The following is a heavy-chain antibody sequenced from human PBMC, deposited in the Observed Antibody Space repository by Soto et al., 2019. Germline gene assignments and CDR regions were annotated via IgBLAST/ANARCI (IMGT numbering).Heavy chain of an antibody. D-gene: IGHD3-10*01. J-gene: IGHJ4*02. Sequence: GGSLRLSCAASGFTFSSYSMNWVRQAPGKGLGWVSSISSSSSYIYYADSVKGRFTISRDNAKNSLYLQMNSLRAEDTAVYYCARGITMVRGVTGSVCDYWGQGTLVTVSS. CDR2: ISSSSSYI. V-gene: IGHV3-21*01. CDR3: ARGITMVRGVTGSVCDY. CDR1: GFTFSSYS.